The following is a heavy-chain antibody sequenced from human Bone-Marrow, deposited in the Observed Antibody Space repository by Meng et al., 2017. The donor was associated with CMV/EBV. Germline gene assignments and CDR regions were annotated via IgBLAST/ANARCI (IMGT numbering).Heavy chain of an antibody. Sequence: ASVKVSCKASGYTFTSYYMHWVRQAPGQGLEWMGIINPSGGSTSYAQKFQGRVTMTRDKSTSTAYMELSSLRSEDTAVYYCARAGRGTPYYYYGMDVWGQGTTVTVSS. CDR1: GYTFTSYY. D-gene: IGHD3-10*01. V-gene: IGHV1-46*01. J-gene: IGHJ6*02. CDR3: ARAGRGTPYYYYGMDV. CDR2: INPSGGST.